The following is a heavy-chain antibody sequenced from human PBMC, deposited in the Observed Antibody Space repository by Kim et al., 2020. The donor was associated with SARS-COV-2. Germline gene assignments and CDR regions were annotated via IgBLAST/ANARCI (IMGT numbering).Heavy chain of an antibody. CDR1: GFTFSSDS. CDR3: TRHRDHSTGRDSGGH. V-gene: IGHV3-21*01. Sequence: GGSLRLPCAASGFTFSSDSMNCVRQAPGKSLEWVSSISSSSSYIYYADTVKGRFTISRDNANNPQYMQMNILSAEDTAWNYCTRHRDHSTGRDSGGHWG. CDR2: ISSSSSYI. D-gene: IGHD6-19*01. J-gene: IGHJ1*01.